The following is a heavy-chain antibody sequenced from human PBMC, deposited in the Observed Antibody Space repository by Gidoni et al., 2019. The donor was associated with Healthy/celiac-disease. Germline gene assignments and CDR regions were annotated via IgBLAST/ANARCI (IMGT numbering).Heavy chain of an antibody. J-gene: IGHJ1*01. CDR2: INPSGGST. Sequence: QVQLVQSGAEVKKHGASVKVSCKASGYTFISYYMPWARQAPGHGLEWMGIINPSGGSTSYAQKCQGRVTMTRDTSTSTVYMELSILESEDTAVYDCARDRGAYNYESSGARYFQHWGQGTLVTVSS. D-gene: IGHD3-22*01. CDR1: GYTFISYY. CDR3: ARDRGAYNYESSGARYFQH. V-gene: IGHV1-46*03.